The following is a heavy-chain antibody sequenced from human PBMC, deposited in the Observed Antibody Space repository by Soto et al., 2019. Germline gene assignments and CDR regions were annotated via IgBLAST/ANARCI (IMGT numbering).Heavy chain of an antibody. D-gene: IGHD1-20*01. CDR1: SGSISVTNVF. J-gene: IGHJ4*02. Sequence: KPSETLSLTCTVSSGSISVTNVFWGWARQPPGKGLEWIGNIDYSGTAYFSPSLATRVTFHVDTSKNQFSLTLYSVTAADTAVYYCARITGRHLDYWGQGILVTVSS. V-gene: IGHV4-39*01. CDR2: IDYSGTA. CDR3: ARITGRHLDY.